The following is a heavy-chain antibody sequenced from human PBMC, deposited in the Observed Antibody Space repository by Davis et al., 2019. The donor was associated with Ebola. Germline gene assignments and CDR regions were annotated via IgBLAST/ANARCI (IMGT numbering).Heavy chain of an antibody. Sequence: GESLKISCAASGFTFSSYGMHWVRQAPGKGLEWVSVIYSGGSTYYADSVKGRFTISRDIAKNSLYLQMNSLRDEDTAVYYCARGSENWNYVDYWGQGTLVTVSS. D-gene: IGHD1-1*01. V-gene: IGHV3-NL1*01. CDR3: ARGSENWNYVDY. J-gene: IGHJ4*02. CDR1: GFTFSSYG. CDR2: IYSGGST.